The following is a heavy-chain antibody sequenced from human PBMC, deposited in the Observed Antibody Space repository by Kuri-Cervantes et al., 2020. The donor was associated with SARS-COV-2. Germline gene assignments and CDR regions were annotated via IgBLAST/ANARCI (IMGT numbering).Heavy chain of an antibody. Sequence: GESLKISCAASGFTFSGHWIHWVRQAPGKGLVWVSRINPDGSYTNNADSVKGRFTLSRDNAKNTLYLQMNSLRAEDTAVYFCAGAPGWNDPLDHWGRGTLVTVSS. J-gene: IGHJ4*02. CDR1: GFTFSGHW. CDR2: INPDGSYT. CDR3: AGAPGWNDPLDH. V-gene: IGHV3-74*01. D-gene: IGHD1-1*01.